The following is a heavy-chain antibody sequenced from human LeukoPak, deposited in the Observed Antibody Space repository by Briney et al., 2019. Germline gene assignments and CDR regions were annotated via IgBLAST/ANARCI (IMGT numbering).Heavy chain of an antibody. J-gene: IGHJ4*02. D-gene: IGHD6-13*01. Sequence: GGSLRLSCAASGFTFSRYSMNWVRQAPGKGLEWVSSISISSNYIYYTDSVKGRCTISRDNGKNSLYLQMNSLRAEDTAVYYCARALPGIAAAGIDYWGQGTLVTVSS. CDR3: ARALPGIAAAGIDY. CDR1: GFTFSRYS. V-gene: IGHV3-21*04. CDR2: ISISSNYI.